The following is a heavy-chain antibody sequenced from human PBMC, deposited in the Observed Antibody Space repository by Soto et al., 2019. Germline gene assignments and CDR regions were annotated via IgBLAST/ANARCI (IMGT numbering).Heavy chain of an antibody. CDR1: GFTFSSYS. D-gene: IGHD4-17*01. V-gene: IGHV3-21*01. Sequence: EVQLVESGGGLVKPGGSLRLSCAASGFTFSSYSMNWVRQAPGKGLEWVSSISSSSSYIDYADSVKGRFTISRDNAKNSPYLQMNSLGAEDTAWYYGARDPDTSRVRGGFDYWGQGTLVTVSS. CDR3: ARDPDTSRVRGGFDY. CDR2: ISSSSSYI. J-gene: IGHJ4*02.